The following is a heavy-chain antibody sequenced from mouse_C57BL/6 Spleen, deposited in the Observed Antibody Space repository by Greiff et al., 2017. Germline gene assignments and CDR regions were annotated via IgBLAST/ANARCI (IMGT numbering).Heavy chain of an antibody. V-gene: IGHV1-7*01. J-gene: IGHJ1*03. CDR1: GYTFTSYW. Sequence: VQLQQSGAELAKPGASVKLSCKASGYTFTSYWMHWVKQRPGQGLEWIGYLNPSSGYTKYNQKFKDKATLTADKSSSTAYMQLSSLTYEDSAVYYCARNTTGMPFDVWGTGTTVTVSS. CDR2: LNPSSGYT. D-gene: IGHD1-1*01. CDR3: ARNTTGMPFDV.